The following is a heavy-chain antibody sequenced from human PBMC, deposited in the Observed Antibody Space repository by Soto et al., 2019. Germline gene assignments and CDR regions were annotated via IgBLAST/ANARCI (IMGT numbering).Heavy chain of an antibody. CDR2: ISYDGSNK. V-gene: IGHV3-30-3*01. CDR3: ARDNLALGSGMSY. J-gene: IGHJ4*02. D-gene: IGHD3-3*01. Sequence: QVQLVESGGGVVQPGRSLRLSCAASGFTFSSYAMHWVRQAPGKGLEWVAVISYDGSNKYYADSVKGRFTISRDNSRNTLHLQMNSLRAEDTAVYYCARDNLALGSGMSYWGQGTLVTVSS. CDR1: GFTFSSYA.